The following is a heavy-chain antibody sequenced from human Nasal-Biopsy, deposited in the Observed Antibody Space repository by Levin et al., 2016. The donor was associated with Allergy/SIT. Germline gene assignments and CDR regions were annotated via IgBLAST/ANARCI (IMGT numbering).Heavy chain of an antibody. CDR1: GFIVSSDY. Sequence: GESLKISCAASGFIVSSDYMTWVRQAPGRGLEWVSIIYSGGATSYADSVKGRITISRDNSKNVLFLQMNSLGADDTAVYYCARDAINGNGLWDWFDPWGQGTLVTVSS. V-gene: IGHV3-53*01. J-gene: IGHJ5*02. D-gene: IGHD1-20*01. CDR3: ARDAINGNGLWDWFDP. CDR2: IYSGGAT.